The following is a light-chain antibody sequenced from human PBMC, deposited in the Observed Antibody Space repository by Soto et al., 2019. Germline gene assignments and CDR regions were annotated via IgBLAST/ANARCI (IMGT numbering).Light chain of an antibody. CDR2: DAS. V-gene: IGKV3-11*01. CDR1: QSVSSY. J-gene: IGKJ1*01. CDR3: QQRRYWPVT. Sequence: EIALTQSPAILSMSPGERATISCRASQSVSSYFAWYQQKPGQAPRLLIYDASNRATGVPARFSGSGSGTDFTLTISSLEPEDFAVYYCQQRRYWPVTFGQGTKVDIK.